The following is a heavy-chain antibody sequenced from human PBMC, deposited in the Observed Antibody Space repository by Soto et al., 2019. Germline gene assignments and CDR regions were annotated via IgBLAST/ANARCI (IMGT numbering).Heavy chain of an antibody. CDR1: GYTFTSYA. CDR2: INAGNGNT. D-gene: IGHD6-19*01. V-gene: IGHV1-3*05. Sequence: QVQLVQSGAEEKKPGASVKVSCKASGYTFTSYAMHWVRQAPGQRLEWMGWINAGNGNTKYSQKFQGRVTITRDTSAITADMELSSLRSEDTAVYYCARELDSSGWFSSYYYYGMDVWGQGTTVTVSS. J-gene: IGHJ6*02. CDR3: ARELDSSGWFSSYYYYGMDV.